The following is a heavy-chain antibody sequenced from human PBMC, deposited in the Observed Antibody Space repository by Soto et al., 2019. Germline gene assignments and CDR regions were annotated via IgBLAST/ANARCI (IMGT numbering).Heavy chain of an antibody. Sequence: ASEKVSCRASGYTFTGYYMHWVRQARGQGLEWMGWINPNSGGTNYAQKFEGWVTMTRDTSISTAYMELIRLRSDYPAVYYCASWRYSYDGSGGLRTDYYGMDVLGQGTTVAVSS. CDR1: GYTFTGYY. CDR2: INPNSGGT. V-gene: IGHV1-2*04. D-gene: IGHD3-22*01. J-gene: IGHJ6*02. CDR3: ASWRYSYDGSGGLRTDYYGMDV.